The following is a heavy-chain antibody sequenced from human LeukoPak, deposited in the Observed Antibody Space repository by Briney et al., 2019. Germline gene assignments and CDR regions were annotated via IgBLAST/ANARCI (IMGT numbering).Heavy chain of an antibody. CDR1: GFTFSSYT. V-gene: IGHV3-48*01. J-gene: IGHJ4*02. D-gene: IGHD3-10*01. CDR3: ARDWRPHYGSGNTPADY. CDR2: IGTSSTTI. Sequence: GGSLRLSCAASGFTFSSYTMNWDRQPPGKGLEWVSNIGTSSTTIYYADSVKGRFTISRDNAKNSLYLQMNSLRADDTAVYYCARDWRPHYGSGNTPADYWGQGTLVTVSS.